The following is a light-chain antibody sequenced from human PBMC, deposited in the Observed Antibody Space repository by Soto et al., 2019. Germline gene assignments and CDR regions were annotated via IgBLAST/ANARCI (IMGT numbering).Light chain of an antibody. CDR3: SSHSGTNYHYV. CDR2: EVS. Sequence: QSVMTQPHSASGSFGQSVTISCTGDSSDGGGYNYVSWYQQHPGKAPKLMIYEVSERPSGVPDRFSGSKSGNTASLTVSGLQADDEADYYCSSHSGTNYHYVFGTGT. V-gene: IGLV2-8*01. J-gene: IGLJ1*01. CDR1: SSDGGGYNY.